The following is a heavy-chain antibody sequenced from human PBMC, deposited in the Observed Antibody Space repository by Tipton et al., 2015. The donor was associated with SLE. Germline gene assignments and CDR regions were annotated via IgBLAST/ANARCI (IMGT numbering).Heavy chain of an antibody. V-gene: IGHV3-21*01. CDR3: ARDRSVGGTSGAFDI. J-gene: IGHJ3*02. Sequence: SLRLSCAASGFTFSSYSMNWVRQAPGKGLEWVSSISSSSSHIYYADSVKGRFTISRDNAKNSLYLQMNSLRAEDTAVYYCARDRSVGGTSGAFDIWGQGTMVTVSS. CDR1: GFTFSSYS. CDR2: ISSSSSHI. D-gene: IGHD1-26*01.